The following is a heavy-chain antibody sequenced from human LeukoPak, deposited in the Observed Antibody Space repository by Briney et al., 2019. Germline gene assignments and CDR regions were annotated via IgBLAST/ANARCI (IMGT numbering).Heavy chain of an antibody. D-gene: IGHD1-26*01. Sequence: PGGSLRLSCAASGFTFSSYSMNWVRQAPGKGLEWVSSISSSSSYIYYADSVKGRFTISRDNAKNSLYLQMNSLRAEDTAIYYCVRDRGTYRPIDYWGQGTLVTVSS. CDR1: GFTFSSYS. CDR2: ISSSSSYI. V-gene: IGHV3-21*04. CDR3: VRDRGTYRPIDY. J-gene: IGHJ4*02.